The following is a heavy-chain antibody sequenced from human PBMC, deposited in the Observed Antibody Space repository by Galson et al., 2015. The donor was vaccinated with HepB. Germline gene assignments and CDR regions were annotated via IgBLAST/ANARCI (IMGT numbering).Heavy chain of an antibody. J-gene: IGHJ6*03. CDR3: ARDGGGYQLLPRGDYYYYYYMDV. V-gene: IGHV1-3*01. CDR2: INAGNGNT. D-gene: IGHD2-2*01. CDR1: GYTFTSYA. Sequence: SVKVSCKASGYTFTSYAMHWVRQAPGQRLEWMGWINAGNGNTKYSQKFQGRVTITRDTSASTAYMELSSLRSEDTAVYYCARDGGGYQLLPRGDYYYYYYMDVWGKGTTVTVSS.